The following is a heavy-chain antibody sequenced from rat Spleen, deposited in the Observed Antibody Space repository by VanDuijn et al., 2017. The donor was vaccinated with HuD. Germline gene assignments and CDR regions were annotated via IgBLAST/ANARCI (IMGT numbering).Heavy chain of an antibody. J-gene: IGHJ3*01. CDR1: GYTITSGY. Sequence: EIQLQESGPGLVKPSQSLSLTCYVTGYTITSGYDWSWIRKFPGNKMESMGYISYSGSTNYNPSLKSRVSITRDTSKNQFFLQLNSVITEDTATYYCARHAYRYNSNWFAYWGQGTLVTVSS. CDR2: ISYSGST. CDR3: ARHAYRYNSNWFAY. D-gene: IGHD1-5*01. V-gene: IGHV3-4*01.